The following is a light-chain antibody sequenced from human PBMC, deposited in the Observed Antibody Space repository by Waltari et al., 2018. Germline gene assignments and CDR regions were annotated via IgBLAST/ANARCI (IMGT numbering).Light chain of an antibody. V-gene: IGKV2-30*02. CDR3: MQATLWPFT. Sequence: DVVMSQWPLPLPVTLGQSASISRRSSQSLVPSDGRTYLNWYHQRPGHPPRRLLYRVSSRESGVPDSFSGSGSGTDFTLTISGVEAEDVGIYYCMQATLWPFTFGQGTKVEIK. J-gene: IGKJ2*01. CDR1: QSLVPSDGRTY. CDR2: RVS.